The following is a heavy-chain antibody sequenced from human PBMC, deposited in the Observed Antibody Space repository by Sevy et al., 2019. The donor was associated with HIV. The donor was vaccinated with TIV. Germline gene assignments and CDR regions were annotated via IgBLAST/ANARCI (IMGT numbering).Heavy chain of an antibody. CDR2: ISYDGSNK. D-gene: IGHD1-1*01. Sequence: GGSLRLSCAASGFTFSSYAMHWVRQAPGKGLEWVAVISYDGSNKYYADSVKGRFAISRDNSKNTLYLQMNSLRAEDTAVYYCARERGPNRNLGGARYYSYYYYGMDVWGQGTTVTVSS. V-gene: IGHV3-30*09. J-gene: IGHJ6*02. CDR1: GFTFSSYA. CDR3: ARERGPNRNLGGARYYSYYYYGMDV.